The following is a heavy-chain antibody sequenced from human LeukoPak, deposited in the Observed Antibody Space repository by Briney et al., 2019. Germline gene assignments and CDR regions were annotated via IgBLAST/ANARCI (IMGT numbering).Heavy chain of an antibody. V-gene: IGHV3-23*01. J-gene: IGHJ4*02. CDR1: GFTFSSYA. Sequence: PGGSLRLSCAASGFTFSSYAMSWVRQAPGKGLEWVSAISGSGGSTYYADSVKGRFTISRDNSKNTLYLQMNSLTAEDTAVYYCAKDPNELGYCSGGSCYPFDYWGQGTLVTVSS. D-gene: IGHD2-15*01. CDR2: ISGSGGST. CDR3: AKDPNELGYCSGGSCYPFDY.